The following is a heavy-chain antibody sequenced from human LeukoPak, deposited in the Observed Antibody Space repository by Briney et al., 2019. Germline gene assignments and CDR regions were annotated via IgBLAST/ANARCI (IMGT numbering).Heavy chain of an antibody. D-gene: IGHD3-3*01. Sequence: PSETLSLTCTVSGGSIHSSSYYWGWIRQPPEKGLEWIGSIYYSGSTYQNPSLKSRVTISVDTSKNQFSLKLSSVTAADTAVYYCARGRGGETYYDFWSGYYLDWFDPWGQGTLVTVSS. CDR1: GGSIHSSSYY. CDR3: ARGRGGETYYDFWSGYYLDWFDP. CDR2: IYYSGST. V-gene: IGHV4-39*07. J-gene: IGHJ5*02.